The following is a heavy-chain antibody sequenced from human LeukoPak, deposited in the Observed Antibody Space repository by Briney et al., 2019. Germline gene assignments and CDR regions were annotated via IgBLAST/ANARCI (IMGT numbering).Heavy chain of an antibody. CDR3: ARDRSPMVSFDI. D-gene: IGHD3-10*01. CDR1: GFTVSSNY. Sequence: GGSLRLSCAASGFTVSSNYMSWVRQAPGKGLEWVSVIYSGGSTYYADSVKGRFTISRDNSNNTLYLQMNSLRAEDTAVYYCARDRSPMVSFDIWGQGTMVTVSS. V-gene: IGHV3-66*02. J-gene: IGHJ3*02. CDR2: IYSGGST.